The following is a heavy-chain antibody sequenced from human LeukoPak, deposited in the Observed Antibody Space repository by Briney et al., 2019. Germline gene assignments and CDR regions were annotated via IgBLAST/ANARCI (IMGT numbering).Heavy chain of an antibody. D-gene: IGHD6-19*01. Sequence: PSETLSLTCTVSGGSISNSNFFWGWIRQTPGKGLEWIGTIYYSGSTYYNPSLKSRVTMSVDTSKNHFSLKLSSVTASDTALYYCARQGTVGSDWHFFNYWGQGTLVTVSS. CDR1: GGSISNSNFF. J-gene: IGHJ4*02. V-gene: IGHV4-39*01. CDR2: IYYSGST. CDR3: ARQGTVGSDWHFFNY.